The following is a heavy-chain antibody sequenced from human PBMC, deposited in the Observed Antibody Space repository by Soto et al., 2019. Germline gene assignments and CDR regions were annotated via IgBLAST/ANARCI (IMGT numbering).Heavy chain of an antibody. J-gene: IGHJ3*02. CDR1: GFTFSSYW. D-gene: IGHD6-13*01. V-gene: IGHV3-74*01. CDR2: MNNDGSYT. CDR3: VRGGYMHACDI. Sequence: VQLVESGGGLVQPGGSLRLSCAATGFTFSSYWMYWVRQAPGKGLEWVSHMNNDGSYTIYAESVKGRFTFSRDNAKNTLYLQMNSLISEDTAVYYCVRGGYMHACDIWGQGTMVTVSS.